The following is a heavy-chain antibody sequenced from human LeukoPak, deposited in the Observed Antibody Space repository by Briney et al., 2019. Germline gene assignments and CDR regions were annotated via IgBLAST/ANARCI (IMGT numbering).Heavy chain of an antibody. CDR3: ARDGPAQMVDFDY. CDR1: GYTFTGSGWY. Sequence: AASVKVSCKASGYTFTGSGWYLYWLRQAPGQGLECVGWIHPNNGATLYAQKFQGRVAMTTDTSISTAYMELSRLRPDETAMYYCARDGPAQMVDFDYWGQGTLVTVSS. D-gene: IGHD3-10*01. CDR2: IHPNNGAT. V-gene: IGHV1-2*02. J-gene: IGHJ4*02.